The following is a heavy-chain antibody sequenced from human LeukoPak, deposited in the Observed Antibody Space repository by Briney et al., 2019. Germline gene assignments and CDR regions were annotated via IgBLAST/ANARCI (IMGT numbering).Heavy chain of an antibody. CDR3: ARAPKGYSSAWYDC. CDR1: GGSVSSGSYY. CDR2: IHTSGST. V-gene: IGHV4-61*02. J-gene: IGHJ5*01. Sequence: PSETLPLTCTVSGGSVSSGSYYWNWIRQPAGKGLEWIGRIHTSGSTDYNPSLKSRVTMSVDTSKNQFSLNLNSVTAADTAVYYCARAPKGYSSAWYDCWGQGTLVAVSS. D-gene: IGHD6-19*01.